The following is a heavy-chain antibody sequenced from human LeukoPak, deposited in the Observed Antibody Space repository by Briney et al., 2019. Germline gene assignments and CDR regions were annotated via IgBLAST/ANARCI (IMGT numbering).Heavy chain of an antibody. CDR3: AKDKGSSSSDY. CDR1: GFTFDDYA. V-gene: IGHV3-9*01. D-gene: IGHD6-13*01. Sequence: GGSLRLSCAASGFTFDDYAMHWVRHALGKGLEWVSGISWNSGSIGYADSVKGRFTISRDNAKNSLYLQMNSLRAEDTALYYCAKDKGSSSSDYWGQGTLVTVSS. J-gene: IGHJ4*02. CDR2: ISWNSGSI.